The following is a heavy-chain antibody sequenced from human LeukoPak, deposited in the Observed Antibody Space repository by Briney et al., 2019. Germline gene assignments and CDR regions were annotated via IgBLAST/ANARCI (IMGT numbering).Heavy chain of an antibody. D-gene: IGHD2-21*02. CDR3: AIWVVTATAEYFQH. V-gene: IGHV4-4*09. CDR2: IYTSGST. CDR1: GGSISSYY. J-gene: IGHJ1*01. Sequence: SETLSLTCTVSGGSISSYYWSWIRQPPGKGLEWIGYIYTSGSTNYNPSLKSRVTISVDTSKNQFSLKLSSVTAADTAVYYCAIWVVTATAEYFQHWGQGTPVTVSS.